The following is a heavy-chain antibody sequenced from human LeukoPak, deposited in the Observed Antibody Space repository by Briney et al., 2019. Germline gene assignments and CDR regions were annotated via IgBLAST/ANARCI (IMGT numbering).Heavy chain of an antibody. CDR1: GGSISTYY. V-gene: IGHV4-59*01. Sequence: PSETLSLTCTVSGGSISTYYWSWIRQPPGKGLEWIGYISYSGSTNYNPSLKSRVTISVDTSKNQFSLKLSSVTAADTAVYYCARDLTRYCSSTSCLRAFDIWGQGTMVTVSS. CDR3: ARDLTRYCSSTSCLRAFDI. J-gene: IGHJ3*02. D-gene: IGHD2-2*01. CDR2: ISYSGST.